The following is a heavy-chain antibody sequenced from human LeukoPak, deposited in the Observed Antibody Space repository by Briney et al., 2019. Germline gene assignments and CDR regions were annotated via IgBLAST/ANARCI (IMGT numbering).Heavy chain of an antibody. CDR2: IKQDGSQE. CDR1: GFTFSSYW. D-gene: IGHD3-22*01. J-gene: IGHJ3*02. CDR3: ATGHYYDSSGYYPLPDAFDI. Sequence: GGSLRLSCAASGFTFSSYWMNWVRQAPGKGLEWVANIKQDGSQENYLDSVKGRFSVSIDNAKNSLHLQMISLRAEDTAVYYCATGHYYDSSGYYPLPDAFDIWGQGTMVTVSS. V-gene: IGHV3-7*05.